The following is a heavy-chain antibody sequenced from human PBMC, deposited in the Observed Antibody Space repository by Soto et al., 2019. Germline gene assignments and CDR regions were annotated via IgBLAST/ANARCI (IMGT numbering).Heavy chain of an antibody. CDR2: ISPNSGGA. V-gene: IGHV1-2*02. CDR3: ARDVGASPSMDLDF. Sequence: VASVKVSCKASEYNFTGYYIHWVRRAPGQGLEWMGWISPNSGGANYAQKFQGRVTVTRDTSISTAYMELSSLRSDDTAVYFCARDVGASPSMDLDFWGQGTLVTVSS. CDR1: EYNFTGYY. J-gene: IGHJ4*02. D-gene: IGHD1-26*01.